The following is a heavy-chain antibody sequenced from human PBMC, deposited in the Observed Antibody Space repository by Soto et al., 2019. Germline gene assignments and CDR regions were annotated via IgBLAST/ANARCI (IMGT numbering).Heavy chain of an antibody. CDR2: IIPIFGTA. D-gene: IGHD3-3*01. V-gene: IGHV1-69*13. J-gene: IGHJ6*02. CDR3: ARGGSSIFGVVPHYYYYGMDV. CDR1: GGTFSSYA. Sequence: SVKVSCKASGGTFSSYAISWVRQAPGQGLEWMGGIIPIFGTANYAQKFQGRVTITADESTSTAYMELSSLRSEDTAVYYCARGGSSIFGVVPHYYYYGMDVWGQGTTVTVSS.